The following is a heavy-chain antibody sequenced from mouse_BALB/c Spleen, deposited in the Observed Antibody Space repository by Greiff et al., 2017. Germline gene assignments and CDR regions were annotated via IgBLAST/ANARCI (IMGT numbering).Heavy chain of an antibody. CDR3: ARMTTVVSFDY. D-gene: IGHD1-1*01. CDR2: INPSTGYT. V-gene: IGHV1-7*01. J-gene: IGHJ2*01. Sequence: QVQLQQSGAELAKPGASVKMSCKASGYTFTSYWMHWVKQRPGQGLEWIGYINPSTGYTEYNQKFKDKATLTADKSSSTAYMQLSSLTSEDSAVYYCARMTTVVSFDYWGQGTTITVSS. CDR1: GYTFTSYW.